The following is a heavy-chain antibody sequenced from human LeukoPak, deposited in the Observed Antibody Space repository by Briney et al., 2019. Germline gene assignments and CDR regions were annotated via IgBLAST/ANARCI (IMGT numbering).Heavy chain of an antibody. CDR3: ARDPPGSSWYV. D-gene: IGHD6-13*01. Sequence: GGSLRLSCAASGFTFSSYWMSWVCQAPGKGLEWVANIKQDGSEKYYVDSVKGRFTISRDNAKNSLYLQMNSLRAEDTAVYYCARDPPGSSWYVWGQGTLVTVSS. J-gene: IGHJ4*02. CDR1: GFTFSSYW. V-gene: IGHV3-7*01. CDR2: IKQDGSEK.